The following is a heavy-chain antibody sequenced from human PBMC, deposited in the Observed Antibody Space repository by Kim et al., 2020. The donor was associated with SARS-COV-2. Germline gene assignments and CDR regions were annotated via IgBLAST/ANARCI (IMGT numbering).Heavy chain of an antibody. J-gene: IGHJ4*02. D-gene: IGHD3-10*01. Sequence: ASVKVSCKASGYTFTSYYMHWVRQAPGQGLEWMGIINPSGGSTSYAQKFQGRVTMTRDTSTSTVYMELSSLRSEDTAVYYCAISRITMVRGVINLGYYFDYWGQGTLVTVSS. CDR2: INPSGGST. CDR3: AISRITMVRGVINLGYYFDY. V-gene: IGHV1-46*03. CDR1: GYTFTSYY.